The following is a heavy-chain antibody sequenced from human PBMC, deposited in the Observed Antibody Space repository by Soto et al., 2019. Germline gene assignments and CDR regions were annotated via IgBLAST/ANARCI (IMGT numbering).Heavy chain of an antibody. J-gene: IGHJ5*02. Sequence: SETLSLTCTVSGGSISSYYWSWIRQPPGKGLEWIGYIYYSGSTNYNPSLKSRVTISVDTSKNQFSLKLSSVTAADTAVYYCAREIGYCSGGSCRQNWFDPWGQGTLVTVSS. CDR3: AREIGYCSGGSCRQNWFDP. CDR1: GGSISSYY. D-gene: IGHD2-15*01. CDR2: IYYSGST. V-gene: IGHV4-59*01.